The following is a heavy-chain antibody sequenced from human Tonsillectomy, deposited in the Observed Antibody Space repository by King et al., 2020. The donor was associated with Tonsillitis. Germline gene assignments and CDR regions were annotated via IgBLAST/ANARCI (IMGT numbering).Heavy chain of an antibody. CDR2: ISWNSGSI. D-gene: IGHD5-18*01. Sequence: VQLVESGGGLVQPGRSLRLSCAASGFTFDDYAMHWVRQAPGKGLEWVSGISWNSGSIGYADSLKGRFTISRDNAKNSLYLQMNSLRAEDTALYYCAKGLNVDTAMVLGYWGQGTLVTVSS. V-gene: IGHV3-9*01. J-gene: IGHJ4*02. CDR1: GFTFDDYA. CDR3: AKGLNVDTAMVLGY.